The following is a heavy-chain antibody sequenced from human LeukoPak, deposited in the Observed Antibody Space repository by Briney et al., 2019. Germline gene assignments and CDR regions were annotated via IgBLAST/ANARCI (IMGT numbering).Heavy chain of an antibody. CDR2: INHGGST. D-gene: IGHD2-2*01. J-gene: IGHJ2*01. CDR3: ARDSNSGSYCSSTSCPYWYFDL. CDR1: GGSFSGYY. V-gene: IGHV4-34*01. Sequence: PSETLSLTCAVYGGSFSGYYWSWIRQPPGKGLEWIGEINHGGSTNYNPSLKSRVTISVDASKNQFSLKLSSVTAADTAVYYCARDSNSGSYCSSTSCPYWYFDLWGRGTLVTVSS.